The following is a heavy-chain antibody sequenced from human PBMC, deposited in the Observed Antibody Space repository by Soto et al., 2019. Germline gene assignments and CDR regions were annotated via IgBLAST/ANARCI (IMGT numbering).Heavy chain of an antibody. J-gene: IGHJ4*02. CDR1: GDSISSDKW. CDR2: IHHSGNS. V-gene: IGHV4-4*02. Sequence: QVQLQESGPGLVKPSGTLSLTCAVSGDSISSDKWWSWVRQPPGKGLEWIGEIHHSGNSNYNPSLKSRVIISVDKSKNQFPLKLRSATDTDTAVYYCARGERQQQRDYWGQGTLVTVSS. D-gene: IGHD6-13*01. CDR3: ARGERQQQRDY.